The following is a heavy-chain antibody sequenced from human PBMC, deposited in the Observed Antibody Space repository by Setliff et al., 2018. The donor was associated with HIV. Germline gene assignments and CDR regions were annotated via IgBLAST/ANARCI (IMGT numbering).Heavy chain of an antibody. V-gene: IGHV4-39*02. CDR2: IYYTGFT. D-gene: IGHD1-1*01. CDR1: GDSFSTSGYF. CDR3: AREGRGDPSLATTRLDY. J-gene: IGHJ4*02. Sequence: LSLTCSVSGDSFSTSGYFWGWVRQSPGKGLEWIANIYYTGFTYCNPSLKSRVTISIDKSKSQFSLNLTSVTASDTAVYYCAREGRGDPSLATTRLDYWGQGKLVTVSS.